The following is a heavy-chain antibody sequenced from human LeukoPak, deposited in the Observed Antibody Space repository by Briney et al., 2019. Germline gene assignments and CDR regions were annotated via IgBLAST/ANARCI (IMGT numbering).Heavy chain of an antibody. CDR2: INWNGGST. CDR3: ARDHTGYEYGSFSYHYQYMDV. V-gene: IGHV3-20*04. D-gene: IGHD5-12*01. CDR1: GFTFNDYG. J-gene: IGHJ6*03. Sequence: GGSLRLSCAASGFTFNDYGMSWVRQAPGKGLEWVSGINWNGGSTAYADSVRGRFTISRDNAKNSMYLQMNSLRADDTAVYYCARDHTGYEYGSFSYHYQYMDVWGKGTTVTVSS.